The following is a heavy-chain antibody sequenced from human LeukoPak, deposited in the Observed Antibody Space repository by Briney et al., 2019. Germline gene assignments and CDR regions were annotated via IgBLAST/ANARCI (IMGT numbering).Heavy chain of an antibody. V-gene: IGHV6-1*01. J-gene: IGHJ3*02. CDR1: GDSVSSDSAS. CDR2: IYYRSKWYN. D-gene: IGHD6-19*01. Sequence: SQTLSLTCAISGDSVSSDSASWNWIRQSPSRGLEWLGRIYYRSKWYNDYAVSVKSRMTINPDTSKNQFSLQLNSVTPEDTAVYYCAREGIAVAGTNAFDIWGQGTMVTVSS. CDR3: AREGIAVAGTNAFDI.